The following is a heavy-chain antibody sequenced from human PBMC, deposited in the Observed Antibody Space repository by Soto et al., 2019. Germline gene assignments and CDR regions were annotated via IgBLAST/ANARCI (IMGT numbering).Heavy chain of an antibody. V-gene: IGHV3-53*02. Sequence: EVQLVETGGGLIQPGGSLRLSCAASGFTVSSNYMSWVRQAPGKGLEWVSVIYSGGSTYYADSVKGRFTISRDNSKNTLYLQMNSLRAEDTAVYYCARDRSYGYYYYYGMDVWGQGTTVTVSS. CDR1: GFTVSSNY. J-gene: IGHJ6*02. CDR3: ARDRSYGYYYYYGMDV. D-gene: IGHD5-18*01. CDR2: IYSGGST.